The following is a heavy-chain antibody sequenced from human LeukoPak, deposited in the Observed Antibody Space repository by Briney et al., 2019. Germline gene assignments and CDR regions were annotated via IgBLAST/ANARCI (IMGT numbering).Heavy chain of an antibody. V-gene: IGHV1-18*01. CDR1: GFTFTSYG. CDR2: SSAHNGDT. D-gene: IGHD2-15*01. J-gene: IGHJ3*02. Sequence: ASVKVSCKASGFTFTSYGISWVRQAPGQGLEWMGRSSAHNGDTNYAQNIQGRVTMTTDTSTTTAYMELRSLRSDDTAVYYCARGAYCSGGSCYPGALDTWGQGTMVTVSS. CDR3: ARGAYCSGGSCYPGALDT.